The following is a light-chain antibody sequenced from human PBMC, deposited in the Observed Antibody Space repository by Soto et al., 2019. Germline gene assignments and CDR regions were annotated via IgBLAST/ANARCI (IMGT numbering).Light chain of an antibody. Sequence: ERLLMQSPGTLSLSPGERATLSCRASQSVSSSYLAWYQQKPGQAPRLLIYGASSRATGIPDRFSGSGSGTDFTLTISRLEPEDFAVYYCQQYGSSPTISFGQGTRLEIK. CDR2: GAS. CDR3: QQYGSSPTIS. J-gene: IGKJ5*01. CDR1: QSVSSSY. V-gene: IGKV3-20*01.